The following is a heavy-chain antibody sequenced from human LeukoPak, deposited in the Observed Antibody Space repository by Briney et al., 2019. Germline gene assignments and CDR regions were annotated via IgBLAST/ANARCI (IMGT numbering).Heavy chain of an antibody. J-gene: IGHJ6*02. CDR1: GFTFSSYA. V-gene: IGHV3-23*01. CDR2: ISGSGGST. D-gene: IGHD1-26*01. Sequence: PGGSLRLSCAASGFTFSSYAMSWVRQAPGKGLEWVSAISGSGGSTYYADSVKGRFTISRDNAKNSLYLQMNSLRAEDTAVYYCARDQQWEGYYGMDVWGQGTTVTVSS. CDR3: ARDQQWEGYYGMDV.